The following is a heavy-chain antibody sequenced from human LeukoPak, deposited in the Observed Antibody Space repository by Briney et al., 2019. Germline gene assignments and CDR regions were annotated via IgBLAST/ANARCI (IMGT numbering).Heavy chain of an antibody. V-gene: IGHV2-5*02. CDR3: ASARFGEFFDY. CDR1: GFSLSNRAVG. J-gene: IGHJ4*02. D-gene: IGHD3-10*01. Sequence: SGPTLVKPTQTLTLTCTFSGFSLSNRAVGVGWIRQPPGKALEWLALIYWDDDKRYSPSLKSRLTITKDTSKSQVVLTMTNMDPVDTATYYCASARFGEFFDYWGQGTLVTVSS. CDR2: IYWDDDK.